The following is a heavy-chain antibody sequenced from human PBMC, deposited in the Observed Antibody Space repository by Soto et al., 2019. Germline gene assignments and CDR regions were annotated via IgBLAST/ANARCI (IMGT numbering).Heavy chain of an antibody. J-gene: IGHJ4*02. Sequence: ASVKVCCKASGYTFTSYAMHWVRQAPGQRLEWMGWINAGNGNTKYSQKFQGRVTITRDTSASTAYMELSSLRSEDTAVYYCARADRIVVPAAIGYWGQGTLVTVAS. D-gene: IGHD2-2*01. V-gene: IGHV1-3*01. CDR1: GYTFTSYA. CDR2: INAGNGNT. CDR3: ARADRIVVPAAIGY.